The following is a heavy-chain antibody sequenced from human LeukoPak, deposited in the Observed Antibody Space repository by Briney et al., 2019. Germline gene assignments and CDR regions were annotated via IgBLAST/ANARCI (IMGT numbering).Heavy chain of an antibody. CDR2: VDPEDGET. CDR1: GYTFTDYY. Sequence: ASVKISCKVSGYTFTDYYMHWVQQAPGKGLEWMGLVDPEDGETIYAEKFQGRVTITADTSTDTAYMELSSLRPEDTAVYYCATLTIVVVPAAIIDYWGQGTLVTVSS. D-gene: IGHD2-2*01. CDR3: ATLTIVVVPAAIIDY. V-gene: IGHV1-69-2*01. J-gene: IGHJ4*02.